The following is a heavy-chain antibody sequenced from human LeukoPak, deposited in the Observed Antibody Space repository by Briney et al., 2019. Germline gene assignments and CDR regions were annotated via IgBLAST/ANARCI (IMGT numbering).Heavy chain of an antibody. V-gene: IGHV3-21*01. Sequence: GGSLRLSCAASGFTFSSYSMNWVRQAPGKGLEWVSSISSSSSYIYYADSVKGRFTISRDNTKNSLYLQMNGLRVEDTAVYYCARSAIHYGMDVWGQGTTVTVSS. D-gene: IGHD2-2*01. CDR3: ARSAIHYGMDV. J-gene: IGHJ6*02. CDR1: GFTFSSYS. CDR2: ISSSSSYI.